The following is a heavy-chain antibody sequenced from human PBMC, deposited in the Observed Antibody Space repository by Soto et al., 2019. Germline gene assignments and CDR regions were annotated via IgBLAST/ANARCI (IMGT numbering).Heavy chain of an antibody. J-gene: IGHJ6*01. D-gene: IGHD3-3*01. V-gene: IGHV4-59*01. CDR2: IYYSGST. CDR3: ARGGQYYDFWSGDYYYYGMDV. CDR1: VGSISIYY. Sequence: PSETLSITCTFSVGSISIYYWSWIRQPPGKGLDSIGYIYYSGSTNYNPSLKSRVTISVDTSKNQFSLKLSSVTAADTAVYYCARGGQYYDFWSGDYYYYGMDVWGQGTTVTVSS.